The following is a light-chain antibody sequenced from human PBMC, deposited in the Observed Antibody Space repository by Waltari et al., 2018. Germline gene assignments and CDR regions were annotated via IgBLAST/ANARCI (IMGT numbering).Light chain of an antibody. V-gene: IGLV1-51*01. Sequence: QSVLTQPPSVSAAPGQKVTISCSGSSSNNGHNYAFWYQQVPGKAPKLLIYHKTGRPSGVPDRFSGSKSGTSATLDITGLQTGDEADYFCGTWDSGLSAVVFGGGTKVTVL. J-gene: IGLJ2*01. CDR1: SSNNGHNY. CDR2: HKT. CDR3: GTWDSGLSAVV.